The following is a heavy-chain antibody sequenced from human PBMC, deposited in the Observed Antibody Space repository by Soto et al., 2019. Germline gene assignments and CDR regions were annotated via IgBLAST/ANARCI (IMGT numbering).Heavy chain of an antibody. CDR3: ASGMGTTSSDAAFDV. CDR2: ISAYSGNT. D-gene: IGHD1-26*01. V-gene: IGHV1-18*04. J-gene: IGHJ3*01. Sequence: QIQLVQSGDEVKMPGASVRVSCKASGYTFTTYGFNWVRQAPGQGLEWMGWISAYSGNTNYAQKFQVRVTMTIDTPTSTAYMDLTSLTFIDTAVYYCASGMGTTSSDAAFDVWGQGTMVTVS. CDR1: GYTFTTYG.